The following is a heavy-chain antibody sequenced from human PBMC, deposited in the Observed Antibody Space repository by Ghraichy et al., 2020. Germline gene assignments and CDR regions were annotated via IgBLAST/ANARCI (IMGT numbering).Heavy chain of an antibody. D-gene: IGHD5-18*01. CDR2: IYYSGST. CDR3: ARLSRYSYGRTLDY. J-gene: IGHJ4*02. CDR1: GGSISSSSYY. V-gene: IGHV4-39*01. Sequence: SETLSLTCTVSGGSISSSSYYWGWIRQPPGKGLEWIGSIYYSGSTYYNPSLKSRVTISVDTSKNQFSLKLSSVTAADMAVYYCARLSRYSYGRTLDYWGQGTLVTVSS.